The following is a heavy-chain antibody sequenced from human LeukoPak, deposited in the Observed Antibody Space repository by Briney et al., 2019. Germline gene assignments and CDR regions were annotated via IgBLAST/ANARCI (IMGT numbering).Heavy chain of an antibody. CDR1: GGTFSSYA. V-gene: IGHV1-69*05. J-gene: IGHJ1*01. Sequence: GASVKVSCKASGGTFSSYAISWVRQAPGQGLEWMGGIIPIFGTANYAQKFQGRVTITTDESTSTAYMELSSLRSEDTAVYYCASSGPIVVVPAAMFSQHWGQGTLVTVSS. D-gene: IGHD2-2*01. CDR3: ASSGPIVVVPAAMFSQH. CDR2: IIPIFGTA.